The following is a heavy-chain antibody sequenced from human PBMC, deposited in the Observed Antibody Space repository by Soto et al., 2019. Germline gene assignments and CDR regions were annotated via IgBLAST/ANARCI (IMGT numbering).Heavy chain of an antibody. CDR2: ISGSGDDT. CDR3: ATPIPKPGTTFGF. V-gene: IGHV3-23*01. D-gene: IGHD1-1*01. CDR1: GFTFSNFA. Sequence: QLLESGGGFVQPGGSLRLSCVASGFTFSNFAMAWVRQAPGEGLEWVSAISGSGDDTFYADSMKGRFTISRNNSKDTLYLQINSLRAEDTAVYSCATPIPKPGTTFGFWGQGTLVPVSS. J-gene: IGHJ4*02.